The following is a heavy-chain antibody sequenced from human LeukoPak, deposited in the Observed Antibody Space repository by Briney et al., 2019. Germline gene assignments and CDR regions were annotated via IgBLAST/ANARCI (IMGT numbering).Heavy chain of an antibody. D-gene: IGHD6-19*01. J-gene: IGHJ4*02. CDR2: TTHSGST. V-gene: IGHV4-38-2*02. CDR1: GYTMNSGYY. Sequence: PSETLSLTCNVSGYTMNSGYYWSWIRQTPGNGLEWIGETTHSGSTDYNPSLKSRVSVSVDTSKNQFSLRLTSVTAADTAVYYCARETAVAKNFDYWGQGTLVTVSS. CDR3: ARETAVAKNFDY.